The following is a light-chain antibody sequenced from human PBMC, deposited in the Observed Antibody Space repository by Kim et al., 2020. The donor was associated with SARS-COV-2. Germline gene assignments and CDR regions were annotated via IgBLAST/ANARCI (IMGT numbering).Light chain of an antibody. J-gene: IGKJ2*01. Sequence: DIQMTQSPATVSAFVGDRVTITCRASLRIGTWLAWYQQKPGKAPNLLIYDASRVAGGVPSKFSGTGSGTEFTLTINSLHPDDFATYYCQQYVGFPFTFGQGTKLEI. CDR3: QQYVGFPFT. V-gene: IGKV1-5*01. CDR2: DAS. CDR1: LRIGTW.